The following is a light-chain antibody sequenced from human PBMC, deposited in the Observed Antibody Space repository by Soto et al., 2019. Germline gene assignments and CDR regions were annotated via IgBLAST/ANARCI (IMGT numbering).Light chain of an antibody. CDR3: QQLNSYPLT. CDR2: AAS. Sequence: DIQLTQSPSVVSAYVGDTVSITWRASKALSNYLAWYQQKPGKAPKLLIYAASTLQSGVPSRFSGSGSGTEFTLTISSLQPEDFATYYCQQLNSYPLTFGGGTKVDIK. CDR1: KALSNY. V-gene: IGKV1-9*01. J-gene: IGKJ4*01.